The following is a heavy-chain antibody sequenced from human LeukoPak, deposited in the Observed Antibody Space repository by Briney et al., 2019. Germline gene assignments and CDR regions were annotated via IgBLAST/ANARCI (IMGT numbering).Heavy chain of an antibody. CDR1: GFTFSSSA. J-gene: IGHJ4*02. V-gene: IGHV4-4*02. CDR2: IYHSGST. CDR3: ARVSSGATTVDY. D-gene: IGHD1-26*01. Sequence: GSLRLSCAASGFTFSSSAMSWVRQPPGKGLEWIGEIYHSGSTNYNPSLKSRVTISVDKSKNQFSLKLSSVTAADTAVYYCARVSSGATTVDYWGQGTLVTVSS.